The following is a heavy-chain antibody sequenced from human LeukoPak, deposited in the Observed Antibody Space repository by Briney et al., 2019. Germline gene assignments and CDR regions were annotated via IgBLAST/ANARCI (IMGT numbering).Heavy chain of an antibody. Sequence: GGSLRLSCAASGFTFSSYGMHWVRQAPGKGLEWVAFIRYDGSNKYYADSVKGRFTISRDNSKNTLYLQMNSLRAEDTAVYYCANFHYYDSSGYYLDYWGQGTLVTVSS. V-gene: IGHV3-30*02. D-gene: IGHD3-22*01. CDR2: IRYDGSNK. J-gene: IGHJ4*02. CDR3: ANFHYYDSSGYYLDY. CDR1: GFTFSSYG.